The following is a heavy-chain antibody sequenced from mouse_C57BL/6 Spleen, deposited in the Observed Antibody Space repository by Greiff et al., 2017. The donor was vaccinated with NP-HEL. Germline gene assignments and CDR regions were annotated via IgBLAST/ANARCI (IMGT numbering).Heavy chain of an antibody. CDR1: GYTFTSYW. Sequence: QVQLQQPGAELVKPGASVKMSCKASGYTFTSYWITWVKQRPGQGLEWIGDIYPGSGSTNYNEKFKSKATLTVDTSSSTAYMQLSSLTSEDSAVYYCARWGGWLLQGYAMDYWGQGTSVTGSS. D-gene: IGHD2-3*01. J-gene: IGHJ4*01. CDR2: IYPGSGST. V-gene: IGHV1-55*01. CDR3: ARWGGWLLQGYAMDY.